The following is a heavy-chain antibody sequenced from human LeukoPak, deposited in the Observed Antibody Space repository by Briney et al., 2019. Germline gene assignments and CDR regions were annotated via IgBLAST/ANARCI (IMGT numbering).Heavy chain of an antibody. CDR3: AREIVGGFNPGAY. Sequence: SETLSLTCTVSPDSTTGNFWSWVRQPPGKGLEWIGEIHRSGSTNYNPSLQSRVTISIDRSKNQIALELSSVTAADTAVYYCAREIVGGFNPGAYWGQGTLVTVSS. D-gene: IGHD1-14*01. CDR1: PDSTTGNF. J-gene: IGHJ4*02. V-gene: IGHV4-4*02. CDR2: IHRSGST.